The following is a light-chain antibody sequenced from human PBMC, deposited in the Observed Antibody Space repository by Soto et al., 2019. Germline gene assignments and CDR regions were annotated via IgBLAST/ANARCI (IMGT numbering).Light chain of an antibody. V-gene: IGKV1-39*01. CDR2: TAA. Sequence: IHMTQSPSSLSASVGDRVTITCRASQRITTYLNWYQQKPGKAPKLLISTAATLQGGVPSRFSGSGSGTDVTLTSTTLQPEDFATYFCQQSYSTPYTFGQGTKLEIK. CDR3: QQSYSTPYT. J-gene: IGKJ2*01. CDR1: QRITTY.